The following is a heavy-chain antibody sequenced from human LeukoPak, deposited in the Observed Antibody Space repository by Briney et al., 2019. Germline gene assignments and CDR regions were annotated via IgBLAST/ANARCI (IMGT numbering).Heavy chain of an antibody. CDR1: GDSVSSNGAS. Sequence: SQTLSLTCAISGDSVSSNGASWNWIRQSPSRGLEWLGRTYYRSQQWHSDYAPSVKGRITLDPDTSKNQFSLQLNSMTPEDTAVYYCGRGTDFGVVTNWGQGTLVTVSS. J-gene: IGHJ4*02. CDR3: GRGTDFGVVTN. V-gene: IGHV6-1*01. D-gene: IGHD3-3*01. CDR2: TYYRSQQWHS.